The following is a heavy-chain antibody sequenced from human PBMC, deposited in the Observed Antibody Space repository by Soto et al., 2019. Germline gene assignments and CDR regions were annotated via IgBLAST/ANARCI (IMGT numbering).Heavy chain of an antibody. CDR2: IVVGSGNT. Sequence: ASVKVSCKASGFTFTSSAVQWVRQARGQRLEWIGWIVVGSGNTNYAQKFQERVTITRDMSTSTAYMELSSLRSEDTAVYYCARIPDISDWFDPWGQGTLVTVSS. V-gene: IGHV1-58*01. J-gene: IGHJ5*02. D-gene: IGHD3-22*01. CDR1: GFTFTSSA. CDR3: ARIPDISDWFDP.